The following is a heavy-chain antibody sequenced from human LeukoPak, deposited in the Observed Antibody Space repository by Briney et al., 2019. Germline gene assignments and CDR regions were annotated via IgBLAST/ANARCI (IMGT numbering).Heavy chain of an antibody. J-gene: IGHJ6*03. CDR2: ITYDGSRE. D-gene: IGHD1-1*01. V-gene: IGHV3-30*02. Sequence: GGSLRLSCIASGFTFAGYAMHWVRQAPGKGLEWVAFITYDGSRESYADSVKGRFTISRDSSKSTLYLQMNSLRAEDTAVYYCAKERTGYYMEVWGKGTTATVSS. CDR1: GFTFAGYA. CDR3: AKERTGYYMEV.